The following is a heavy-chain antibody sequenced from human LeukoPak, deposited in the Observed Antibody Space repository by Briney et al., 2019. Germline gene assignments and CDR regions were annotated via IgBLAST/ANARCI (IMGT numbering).Heavy chain of an antibody. J-gene: IGHJ4*02. CDR1: GVSISSYY. D-gene: IGHD1-26*01. CDR2: IYYTGST. CDR3: SRGGPGATILDY. V-gene: IGHV4-59*01. Sequence: SETLSLTCTVSGVSISSYYWSWIRQPPGKGLEYIGYIYYTGSTNYNPSLKSRVTISLDTSKNQFSLKLSSVTAADTAIYYCSRGGPGATILDYWGQGTLVTVSS.